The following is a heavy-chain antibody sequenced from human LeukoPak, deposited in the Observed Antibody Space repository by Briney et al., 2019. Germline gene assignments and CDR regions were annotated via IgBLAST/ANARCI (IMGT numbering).Heavy chain of an antibody. D-gene: IGHD3-10*01. V-gene: IGHV3-30*03. CDR3: ARAWAPLGYKDYPTDY. CDR2: ISYDGSNK. Sequence: GGSLRLSCAASGFTFSTYGMHWVRQAPGKGLEWVAVISYDGSNKYYTDSVKGRFTISRDNSRNTLYLQMNSLRAEDTALYYCARAWAPLGYKDYPTDYWGQGTLVTVSS. J-gene: IGHJ4*02. CDR1: GFTFSTYG.